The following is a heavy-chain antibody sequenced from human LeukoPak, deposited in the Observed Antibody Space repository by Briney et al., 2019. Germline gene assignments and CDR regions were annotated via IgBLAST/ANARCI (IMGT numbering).Heavy chain of an antibody. CDR3: ARDRGELLWFGELRDYYYYYYMDV. V-gene: IGHV4-61*02. D-gene: IGHD3-10*01. Sequence: PSETLSLTCSVCGGSISSGSYYWSWIRQPAGKGLEWIGRIYTSGSTNYNPSLKSRVTISVDTSKNQFSLKLSSVTAADTAVYYCARDRGELLWFGELRDYYYYYYMDVWGKGTTVTVSS. J-gene: IGHJ6*03. CDR1: GGSISSGSYY. CDR2: IYTSGST.